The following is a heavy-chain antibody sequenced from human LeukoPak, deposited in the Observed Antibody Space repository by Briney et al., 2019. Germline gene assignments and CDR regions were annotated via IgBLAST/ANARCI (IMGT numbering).Heavy chain of an antibody. CDR2: VSYDGSNK. V-gene: IGHV3-30*04. J-gene: IGHJ6*02. Sequence: GRSLGLSCAASGFTFSNYAMHWVRQAPGRGLEWVAVVSYDGSNKYYADSVRGRFTISRDNSGNTLFLQMNSLRVEDTAVYYCARVTTAAAATYNYYGMDVWGQGTTVTVSS. CDR1: GFTFSNYA. D-gene: IGHD6-13*01. CDR3: ARVTTAAAATYNYYGMDV.